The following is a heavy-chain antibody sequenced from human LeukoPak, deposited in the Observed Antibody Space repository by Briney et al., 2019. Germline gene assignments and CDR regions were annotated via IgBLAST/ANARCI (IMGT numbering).Heavy chain of an antibody. CDR2: IHNGGNT. J-gene: IGHJ4*02. Sequence: GGSLRLSCVASGFTISSNYMNWVRQAPGKGLEWVSIIHNGGNTYYADSVKGRFTISRDNSKNTLYLQMNSLRAEDTAVYFCARDSYSIYWGQGPLVTVSS. CDR3: ARDSYSIY. D-gene: IGHD2-21*01. CDR1: GFTISSNY. V-gene: IGHV3-66*01.